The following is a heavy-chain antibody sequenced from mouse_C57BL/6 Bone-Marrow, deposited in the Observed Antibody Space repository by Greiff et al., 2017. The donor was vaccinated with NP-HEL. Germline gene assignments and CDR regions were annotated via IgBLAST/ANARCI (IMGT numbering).Heavy chain of an antibody. V-gene: IGHV5-17*01. J-gene: IGHJ4*01. D-gene: IGHD4-1*01. Sequence: EVQGVESGGGLVKPGGSLKLSCAASGFTFSDYGMHWVRQAPEKGLEWVAYISSGSSTIYYADTVKGRFTISRDNAKNTLFLQMTSLRSEDTAMYYCARRRRNWAYYAMDYWGQGTSVTVSS. CDR3: ARRRRNWAYYAMDY. CDR1: GFTFSDYG. CDR2: ISSGSSTI.